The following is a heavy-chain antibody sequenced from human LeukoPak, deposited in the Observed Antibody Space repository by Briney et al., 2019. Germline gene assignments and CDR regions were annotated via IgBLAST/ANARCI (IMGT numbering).Heavy chain of an antibody. J-gene: IGHJ4*02. CDR2: ISAYNGNT. CDR1: GYTFTSYG. D-gene: IGHD6-19*01. Sequence: ASVKVSCKASGYTFTSYGISWVRQAPGQGLEWMGWISAYNGNTNYAHKLQGRVTMTTDTSTSTAYMELRSLRSDDTAVYYCARAAGVDIAVAGDFDYRGQGTLVTVSS. V-gene: IGHV1-18*01. CDR3: ARAAGVDIAVAGDFDY.